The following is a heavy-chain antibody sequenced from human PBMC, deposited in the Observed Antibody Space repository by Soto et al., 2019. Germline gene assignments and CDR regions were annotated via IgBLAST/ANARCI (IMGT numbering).Heavy chain of an antibody. Sequence: GGSLRLSCAASGFIFSNHWMTWVRQAPGKGLEWVANIKEDGSEKYYVDSVKGRTTISRDNAKNSLYLQMNTLRAEDTAVYYCAREMVRSGWYQGGFDYWGQGTLVTV. CDR1: GFIFSNHW. CDR3: AREMVRSGWYQGGFDY. D-gene: IGHD6-19*01. J-gene: IGHJ4*02. CDR2: IKEDGSEK. V-gene: IGHV3-7*01.